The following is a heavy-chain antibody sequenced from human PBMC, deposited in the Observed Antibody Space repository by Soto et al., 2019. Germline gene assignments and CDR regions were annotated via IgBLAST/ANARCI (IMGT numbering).Heavy chain of an antibody. CDR3: ARDLYPGLDY. Sequence: EVQLVEAGGGLVQPGGSLRLSCAAAGFTVSSNYMSWVRQAPGKGREWVSVIYSGGSTNYADSVKGRFTISRDNSKNTLYLQMNSLRAEDTAVYYCARDLYPGLDYWGQGTLVTVSS. CDR1: GFTVSSNY. J-gene: IGHJ4*02. CDR2: IYSGGST. D-gene: IGHD3-16*02. V-gene: IGHV3-66*01.